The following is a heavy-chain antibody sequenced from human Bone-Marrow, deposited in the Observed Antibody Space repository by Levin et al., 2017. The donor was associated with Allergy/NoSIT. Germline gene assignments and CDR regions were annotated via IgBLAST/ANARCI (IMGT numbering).Heavy chain of an antibody. CDR3: AKDLVRGELLWCQDS. J-gene: IGHJ4*02. CDR1: GFIFSNYG. CDR2: ISYHSSNK. V-gene: IGHV3-30*18. Sequence: GGSLRLSCAASGFIFSNYGMHWVRQAPGKGLEWVAVISYHSSNKYYADSVKGRFTISRDTSKNTVFLQMTSLTSEDTDVYYCAKDLVRGELLWCQDSWGQGTLVIVSS. D-gene: IGHD2-21*01.